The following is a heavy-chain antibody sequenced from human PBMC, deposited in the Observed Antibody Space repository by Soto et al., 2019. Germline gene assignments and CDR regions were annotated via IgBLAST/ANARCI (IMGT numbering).Heavy chain of an antibody. CDR2: INPNSGGT. CDR1: GYTFTGYY. Sequence: TVSCKASGYTFTGYYMHWVRQAPGQGLEWMGWINPNSGGTNYAQKFQGRVTMTRDTSISTAYMELSRLRSDDTAVYYCARDLFYCSSSVLGELYDWGQRTLVTVS. CDR3: ARDLFYCSSSVLGELYD. J-gene: IGHJ4*02. V-gene: IGHV1-2*02. D-gene: IGHD6-6*01.